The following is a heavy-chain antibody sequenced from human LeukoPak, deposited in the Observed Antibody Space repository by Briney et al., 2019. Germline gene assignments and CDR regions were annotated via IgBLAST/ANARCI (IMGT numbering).Heavy chain of an antibody. CDR2: IYYSGST. CDR3: ARVRYCSSTSCYKEGYFDY. Sequence: SQTLSLTCTVSGGSISSGDYYWSWSRQPRGKGLEWIGYIYYSGSTYYNPSLKSRVTISVDTSKNHFSLKLISVTAADTAVYYCARVRYCSSTSCYKEGYFDYWGQGTLVTVSS. V-gene: IGHV4-30-4*08. CDR1: GGSISSGDYY. D-gene: IGHD2-2*02. J-gene: IGHJ4*02.